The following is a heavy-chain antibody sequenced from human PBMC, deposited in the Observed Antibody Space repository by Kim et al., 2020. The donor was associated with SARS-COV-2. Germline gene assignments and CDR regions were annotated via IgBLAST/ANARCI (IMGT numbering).Heavy chain of an antibody. CDR2: GNR. CDR3: ARGIHWFDP. V-gene: IGHV1-8*01. Sequence: GNRGYSQKFQGRVTMTRNTSIGTAYMELSSLRSEDTAVYYWARGIHWFDPWGQGTLVTVSS. J-gene: IGHJ5*02.